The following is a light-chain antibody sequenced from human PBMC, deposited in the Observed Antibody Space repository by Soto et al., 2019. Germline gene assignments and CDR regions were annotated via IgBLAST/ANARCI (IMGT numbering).Light chain of an antibody. Sequence: IVMSQSPLSLTVTPGQPAPISCRSSHSLLHSNGFNYLDWYLQKPGQPPHLLIYLGSYRASGVPDRFRGSGSGTEFTLSITRVEAEDVGVFYCMQALEAPPTFGQGTK. CDR3: MQALEAPPT. V-gene: IGKV2-28*01. CDR2: LGS. CDR1: HSLLHSNGFNY. J-gene: IGKJ2*01.